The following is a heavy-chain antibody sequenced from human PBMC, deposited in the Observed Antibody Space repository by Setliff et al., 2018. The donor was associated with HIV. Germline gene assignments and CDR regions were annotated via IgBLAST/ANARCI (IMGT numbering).Heavy chain of an antibody. D-gene: IGHD5-12*01. CDR1: AASISSYY. V-gene: IGHV4-59*01. CDR2: IYNSGYS. CDR3: ARGDGYRSNDAYYDTRMDV. Sequence: SETLSLTCKVSAASISSYYWSWVRQPPGKGLEWIGYIYNSGYSNSKPSLKSRVTISLDTSKNQFSLELTSVTAADTAVYFCARGDGYRSNDAYYDTRMDVWGQGITVTVSS. J-gene: IGHJ6*02.